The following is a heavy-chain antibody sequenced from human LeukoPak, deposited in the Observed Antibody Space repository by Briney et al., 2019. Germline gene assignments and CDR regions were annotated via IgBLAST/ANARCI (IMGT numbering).Heavy chain of an antibody. Sequence: PGGSLRLSCAASGCSVSNHYMAWVRQAPGRRLEWVSFIWADGTTFYTASVRGRFTVSRDQFKNTLYLQMSSLRPDDTALYYCARDGAGIESWVELDPWGQGTQVTVSA. D-gene: IGHD5-24*01. V-gene: IGHV3-66*02. CDR2: IWADGTT. J-gene: IGHJ5*02. CDR1: GCSVSNHY. CDR3: ARDGAGIESWVELDP.